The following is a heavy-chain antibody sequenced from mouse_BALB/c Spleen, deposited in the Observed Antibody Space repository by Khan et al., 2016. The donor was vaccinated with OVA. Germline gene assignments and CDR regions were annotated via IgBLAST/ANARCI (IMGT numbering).Heavy chain of an antibody. CDR3: VIKCYCGYGNSWFAY. V-gene: IGHV2-3*01. J-gene: IGHJ3*01. CDR1: GFSLTSYG. CDR2: IWGDGNT. D-gene: IGHD1-2*01. Sequence: QVQLKESGPGLVAPSQSLSITCTVAGFSLTSYGVSWVRQPPGKGLEWLGVIWGDGNTNYHSALISRLSISKDNSKSQVFLQLNSLLTDDTATYYWVIKCYCGYGNSWFAYWGQGTLVTVSA.